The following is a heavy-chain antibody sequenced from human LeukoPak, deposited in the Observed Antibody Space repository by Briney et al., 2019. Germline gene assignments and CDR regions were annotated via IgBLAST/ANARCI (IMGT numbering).Heavy chain of an antibody. CDR3: TNYGVYTGYYFMDV. V-gene: IGHV3-7*01. CDR2: INQDGSMK. J-gene: IGHJ6*03. CDR1: GFTFTSDW. D-gene: IGHD4-17*01. Sequence: GGSLRLSCAASGFTFTSDWMNWVRQAPGKGLEWVASINQDGSMKYYVDSVKGRFTISRDNAKNSLYLQMNSLTAEDTAVYYCTNYGVYTGYYFMDVWGKGTTVTVSS.